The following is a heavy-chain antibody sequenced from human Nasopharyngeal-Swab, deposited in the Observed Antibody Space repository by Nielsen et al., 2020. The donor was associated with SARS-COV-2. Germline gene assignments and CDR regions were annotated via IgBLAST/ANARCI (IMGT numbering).Heavy chain of an antibody. V-gene: IGHV4-39*01. D-gene: IGHD3-22*01. CDR2: IYYSGST. J-gene: IGHJ3*02. Sequence: ETLSLTCTVSGGSISSSSYYWGWIRQPPGKGLEWIGSIYYSGSTYYNPSLKSRVTISVDTSKNQFSLKLSSVTAADTAVYYCARVPITVIIGDAFDIWGQGTMVTVSS. CDR3: ARVPITVIIGDAFDI. CDR1: GGSISSSSYY.